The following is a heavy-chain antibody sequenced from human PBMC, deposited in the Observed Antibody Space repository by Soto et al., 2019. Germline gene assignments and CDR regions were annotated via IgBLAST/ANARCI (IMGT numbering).Heavy chain of an antibody. J-gene: IGHJ5*02. CDR3: ARRTPLYASESSRFDP. Sequence: SETLSLTCTVSGGSISSSDSYWGWIRRPPGKGLEWVGTIDYSGGTTYNPSLESRVTISVDTSKNQFSLRLSFVTAADTAVYYCARRTPLYASESSRFDPWGQGALVTVSS. CDR1: GGSISSSDSY. D-gene: IGHD3-10*01. CDR2: IDYSGGT. V-gene: IGHV4-39*01.